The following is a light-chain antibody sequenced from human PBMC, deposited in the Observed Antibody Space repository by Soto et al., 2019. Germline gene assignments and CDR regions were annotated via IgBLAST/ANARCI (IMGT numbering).Light chain of an antibody. CDR3: QQYSNWAT. V-gene: IGKV3-15*01. J-gene: IGKJ2*01. CDR2: GAS. CDR1: QSVRSN. Sequence: EIVMTQSPATLSVSPGERATLSCRASQSVRSNLAWYQQKPGQAPRLLIYGASTRATGIPARFSGSGSGTEFTLTISSLQSEDFAVYYCQQYSNWATFGQGTKLEIK.